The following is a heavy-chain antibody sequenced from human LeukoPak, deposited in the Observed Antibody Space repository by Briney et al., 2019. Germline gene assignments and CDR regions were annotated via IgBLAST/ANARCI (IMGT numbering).Heavy chain of an antibody. CDR3: ARDRYSGYGAFDY. J-gene: IGHJ4*02. CDR2: ISSSSSYI. V-gene: IGHV3-21*01. CDR1: GVTFSSYS. Sequence: GGSLRLSCAASGVTFSSYSMNWVRQAPGKGLEWVSSISSSSSYIYYADSVKGRFTISRDNAKNSLYLQMNSLRAEDTAVYYCARDRYSGYGAFDYWGQGTLVTVSS. D-gene: IGHD5-12*01.